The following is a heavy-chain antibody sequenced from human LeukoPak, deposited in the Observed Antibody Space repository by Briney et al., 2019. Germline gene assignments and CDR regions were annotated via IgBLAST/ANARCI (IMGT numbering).Heavy chain of an antibody. CDR3: ARVRGGSIAVAGTHYYGMDV. V-gene: IGHV4-59*08. J-gene: IGHJ6*02. CDR2: IYYSGST. Sequence: PSETLSLTCTVSGGSISSYYWSWIRQPPGKGLEWIGYIYYSGSTNYNPSLKSRVTISVDTSKNQFSLKLSSVTAADTAVYYCARVRGGSIAVAGTHYYGMDVWGQGTTVTVSS. D-gene: IGHD6-13*01. CDR1: GGSISSYY.